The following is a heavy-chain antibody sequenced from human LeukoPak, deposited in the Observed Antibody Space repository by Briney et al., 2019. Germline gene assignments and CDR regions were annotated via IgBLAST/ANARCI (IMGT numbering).Heavy chain of an antibody. CDR3: ARIRWLGLDY. CDR1: GFTFNNYA. D-gene: IGHD6-19*01. V-gene: IGHV3-23*01. CDR2: ISGSGVNI. Sequence: GGSLRLSCAASGFTFNNYAMSWVRQAPGKGLEWVSAISGSGVNIYYADSVKGRFTISRDNAKNSLYLQMNSLRAEDTAVYCCARIRWLGLDYWGQGTLVTVSS. J-gene: IGHJ4*02.